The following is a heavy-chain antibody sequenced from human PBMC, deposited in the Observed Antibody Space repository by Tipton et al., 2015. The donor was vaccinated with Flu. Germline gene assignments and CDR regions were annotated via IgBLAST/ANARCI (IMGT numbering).Heavy chain of an antibody. J-gene: IGHJ4*02. Sequence: TLSLTCTVSGGSISSYYWSWIRQPAGKGLDWIGRIYTSGSTNYNPSLKSRVTMSVDTSKNQFSLKLSYVTAADTAVYYCARVVYVLGSGSYYGYFDYWGQGTLVTVSS. D-gene: IGHD3-10*01. CDR2: IYTSGST. CDR1: GGSISSYY. CDR3: ARVVYVLGSGSYYGYFDY. V-gene: IGHV4-4*07.